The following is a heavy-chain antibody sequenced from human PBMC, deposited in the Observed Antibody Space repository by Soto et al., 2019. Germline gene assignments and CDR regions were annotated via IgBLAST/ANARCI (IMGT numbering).Heavy chain of an antibody. V-gene: IGHV1-3*01. CDR2: INAGNGNT. CDR3: ARDVDGYFPDY. Sequence: QVQLVQSGAEVKKPGASVKVSCKASGYTFTSYAMHWVRQAPGQRLEWMGWINAGNGNTKYSQKFQGRVTITRDTAASTAYMELSSLRSEDTAVYYCARDVDGYFPDYWGQGTLVTVSS. D-gene: IGHD3-22*01. J-gene: IGHJ4*02. CDR1: GYTFTSYA.